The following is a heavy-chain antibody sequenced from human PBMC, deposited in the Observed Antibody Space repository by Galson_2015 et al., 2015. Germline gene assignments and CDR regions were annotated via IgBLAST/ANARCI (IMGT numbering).Heavy chain of an antibody. Sequence: SETLSLTCTVSGGSISSSSYYWGWIRQPPGKGLEWIGSIYYSGSTYYNPSLKSRVTISVDTSKNQFSLKLSSVTAADTAVYYCASGALDWVVVVAATYYFDYWGQGTLVTVSS. D-gene: IGHD2-15*01. CDR1: GGSISSSSYY. CDR3: ASGALDWVVVVAATYYFDY. J-gene: IGHJ4*02. CDR2: IYYSGST. V-gene: IGHV4-39*01.